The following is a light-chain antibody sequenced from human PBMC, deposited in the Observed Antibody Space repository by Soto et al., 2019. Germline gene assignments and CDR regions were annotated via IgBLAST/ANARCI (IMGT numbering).Light chain of an antibody. CDR3: ASWDDRLGAVI. V-gene: IGLV1-47*02. CDR1: SSNIGGTNY. CDR2: SNN. Sequence: QSVLTRPPSASGTPGQRVFSSCSGSSSNIGGTNYAYWYQQLPGAAPKLLMHSNNLRPSGVPERISGSKSGTSASLAISGLRSEDEAVYYCASWDDRLGAVIFGGGTKVTVL. J-gene: IGLJ2*01.